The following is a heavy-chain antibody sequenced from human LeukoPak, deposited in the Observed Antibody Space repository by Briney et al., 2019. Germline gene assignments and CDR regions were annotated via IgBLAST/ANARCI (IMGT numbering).Heavy chain of an antibody. Sequence: PSETLSLTCAVCGGSFSGYYWSWIRQPPGKGLEWIGEISHSGSTNYNPSLKSRVTISVDTSKNQFSLKLSSVTAADTAVYYCARGGRGSSWTHGYWGQGTLVTVSS. V-gene: IGHV4-34*01. CDR3: ARGGRGSSWTHGY. D-gene: IGHD6-13*01. J-gene: IGHJ4*02. CDR2: ISHSGST. CDR1: GGSFSGYY.